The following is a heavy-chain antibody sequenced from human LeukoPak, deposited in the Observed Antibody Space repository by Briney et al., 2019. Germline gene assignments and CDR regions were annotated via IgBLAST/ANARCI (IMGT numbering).Heavy chain of an antibody. CDR1: GFTFSDYY. CDR2: ISSSGSTI. J-gene: IGHJ4*02. Sequence: GGSLRLPXAASGFTFSDYYMSWIRQAPGKGLEWVSYISSSGSTIYYADSVKGRFTISRDNAKNSLYLQMNSLRAEDTAVYYCARDGIAVAAIPLRYFDYWGQGTLVTVSS. V-gene: IGHV3-11*04. D-gene: IGHD6-19*01. CDR3: ARDGIAVAAIPLRYFDY.